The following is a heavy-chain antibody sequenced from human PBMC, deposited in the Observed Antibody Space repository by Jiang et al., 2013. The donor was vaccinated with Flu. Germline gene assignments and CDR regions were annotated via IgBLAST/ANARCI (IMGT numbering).Heavy chain of an antibody. CDR1: T. CDR3: AMVVTTKGWFDP. CDR2: TYYRSKWYN. D-gene: IGHD4/OR15-4a*01. J-gene: IGHJ5*02. Sequence: TWNWIRQSPSRGLEWLGRTYYRSKWYNDYAVSVKSRITFNPDTSKNQFSLQLNSVTPEDTAVYYCAMVVTTKGWFDPWGQGILVTVSS. V-gene: IGHV6-1*01.